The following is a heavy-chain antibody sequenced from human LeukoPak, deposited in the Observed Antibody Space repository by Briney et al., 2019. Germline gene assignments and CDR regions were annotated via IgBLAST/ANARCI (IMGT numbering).Heavy chain of an antibody. V-gene: IGHV1-24*01. CDR1: GYTLTELS. CDR3: ATATYYYGSGSYTYYYYYYMDV. J-gene: IGHJ6*03. CDR2: FDPEDGET. Sequence: ASVKVSCKVSGYTLTELSMHWVRQAPGKGLEWIGGFDPEDGETIYAQKFQGRVTMTEDTSTDTAYMELSSLRSEDTAVYYCATATYYYGSGSYTYYYYYYMDVWGKGTTVTVSS. D-gene: IGHD3-10*01.